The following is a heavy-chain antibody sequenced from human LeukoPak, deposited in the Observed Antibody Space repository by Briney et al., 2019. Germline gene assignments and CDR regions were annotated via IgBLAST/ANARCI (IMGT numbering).Heavy chain of an antibody. Sequence: ASVKVSCKSSGYTFTTNGIIWVRQAPGQGLEWMGWIITHNGNTKYAQKVQGRVTMTTDTSTSTAYMELSSLRSEDTAVYYCARDEDCSGGSCYYYGMDVWGRGTTVTVS. CDR3: ARDEDCSGGSCYYYGMDV. V-gene: IGHV1-18*01. CDR2: IITHNGNT. D-gene: IGHD2-15*01. CDR1: GYTFTTNG. J-gene: IGHJ6*02.